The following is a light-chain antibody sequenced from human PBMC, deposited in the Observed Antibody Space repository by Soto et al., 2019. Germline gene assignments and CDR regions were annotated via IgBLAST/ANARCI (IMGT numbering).Light chain of an antibody. V-gene: IGLV7-43*01. CDR2: STS. CDR3: LLYYGGALLVV. J-gene: IGLJ2*01. CDR1: TGAVTSGYY. Sequence: QAVVTQEPSLTVSPGGTVTLTCASSTGAVTSGYYPNWFQQKPGQAPRALIYSTSYKHSWTPARFSGSLLGGKAALTLSGVQPEDEAEYYCLLYYGGALLVVFGGGTKLTVL.